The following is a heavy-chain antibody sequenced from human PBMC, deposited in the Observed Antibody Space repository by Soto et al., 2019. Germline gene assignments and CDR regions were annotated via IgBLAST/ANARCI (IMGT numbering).Heavy chain of an antibody. CDR2: ISYDGTAK. D-gene: IGHD1-26*01. Sequence: QEQLVESGGGEMQPGRSLRLSCAGTGFSLHTYAMHWVRQAPGKGLEWVALISYDGTAKYYTDSVKGRFTISRDNSKNTLDVQMNSLRLEDTAVYYCARDWDRGGGSYLWSVDLWGRGTLVTVSS. J-gene: IGHJ2*01. CDR1: GFSLHTYA. V-gene: IGHV3-30-3*01. CDR3: ARDWDRGGGSYLWSVDL.